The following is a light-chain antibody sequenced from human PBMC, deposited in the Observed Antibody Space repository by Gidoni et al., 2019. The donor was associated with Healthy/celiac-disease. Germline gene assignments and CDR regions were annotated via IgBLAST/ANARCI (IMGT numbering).Light chain of an antibody. Sequence: IQLTPSPGTLSVSPGESATLACRASQGVSSSYLAWYQQKPGQATRLLLDGASRRATGIPDRFSGSGSGTDFTLTISRLEPEDFAVDDCQRYGSSPALTFGGGTKVEIK. CDR2: GAS. V-gene: IGKV3-20*01. CDR1: QGVSSSY. CDR3: QRYGSSPALT. J-gene: IGKJ4*01.